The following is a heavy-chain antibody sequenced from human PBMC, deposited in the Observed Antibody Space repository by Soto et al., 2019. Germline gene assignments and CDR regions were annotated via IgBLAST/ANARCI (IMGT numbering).Heavy chain of an antibody. V-gene: IGHV4-31*02. Sequence: SETLSLTCTVSGGSISSGGYYWSWIRQHPGKGLEWIGYIYYSGSTYYNPSLKSRVTISVDTSKNQFSLKLSSVTAADTAVYYCARDRIYSTLFDYWGQGTLVTVSS. CDR3: ARDRIYSTLFDY. J-gene: IGHJ4*02. CDR2: IYYSGST. D-gene: IGHD3-3*02. CDR1: GGSISSGGYY.